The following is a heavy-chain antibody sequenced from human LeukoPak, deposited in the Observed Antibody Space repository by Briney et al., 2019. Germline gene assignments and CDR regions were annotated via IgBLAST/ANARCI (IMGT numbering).Heavy chain of an antibody. Sequence: ASVKVSCKASGYTFTNYYMHWVRQAPRQGLEWMVIIDPSGGSTSYSQKFQGRVTMTRDTSTSTVYMELSSLRSEDTAVYYCARDNTTTGPFDYWGQGTLVTVSS. CDR1: GYTFTNYY. CDR3: ARDNTTTGPFDY. V-gene: IGHV1-46*01. J-gene: IGHJ4*02. CDR2: IDPSGGST. D-gene: IGHD1-1*01.